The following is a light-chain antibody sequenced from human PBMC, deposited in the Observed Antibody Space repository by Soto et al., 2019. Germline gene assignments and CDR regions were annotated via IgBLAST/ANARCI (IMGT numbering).Light chain of an antibody. CDR1: QSVSSSY. V-gene: IGKV3-20*01. J-gene: IGKJ4*01. CDR3: QQDGSPPGLT. Sequence: EIVLTQSPGTLSLSPGERATLSCRASQSVSSSYLAWYQQKPGQAPRLLIYGASSRATGIPDRFSGSGSGKDFTPNISRLEPENFSVYFLQQDGSPPGLTFGGGTKVDFK. CDR2: GAS.